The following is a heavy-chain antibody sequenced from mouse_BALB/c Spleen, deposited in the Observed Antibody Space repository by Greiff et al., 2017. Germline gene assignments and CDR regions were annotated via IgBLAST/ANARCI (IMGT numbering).Heavy chain of an antibody. D-gene: IGHD1-1*01. CDR3: AREAVVDDFDY. Sequence: EVKLMESGPELVKPGASVKMSCKASGYTFTSYVMHWVKQKPGQGLEWIGYINPYNDGTKYNEKFKGKATLTSDKSSSTAYMELSSLTSEDSAVYYCAREAVVDDFDYWGQGTTLTVSS. CDR1: GYTFTSYV. CDR2: INPYNDGT. V-gene: IGHV1-14*01. J-gene: IGHJ2*01.